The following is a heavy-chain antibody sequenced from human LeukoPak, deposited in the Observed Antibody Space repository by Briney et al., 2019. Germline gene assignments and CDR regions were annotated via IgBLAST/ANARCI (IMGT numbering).Heavy chain of an antibody. CDR1: GFTFSDYY. V-gene: IGHV3-11*04. CDR2: ISSSGSTI. CDR3: ARDRTPTSFDY. Sequence: GGSLRLSCAASGFTFSDYYMSWIRQAPGKGLEWVSYISSSGSTIYYADSVKGRFTISRDNSKNTLYLQMNSLRAEDTAVYYCARDRTPTSFDYWGQGTLVTVSS. J-gene: IGHJ4*02.